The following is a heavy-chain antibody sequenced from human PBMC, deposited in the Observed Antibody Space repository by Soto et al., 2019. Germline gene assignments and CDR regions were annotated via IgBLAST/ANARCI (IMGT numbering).Heavy chain of an antibody. CDR3: ARGRSYCSGGSCYLSGFDY. V-gene: IGHV4-34*01. D-gene: IGHD2-15*01. Sequence: QVQLQQWGAGLLKPSETLSLTCAVYGGSFSGYYLSWIRQPPGKGLEWIGEINHSGRTNYNPSLRSRVTISVDTSNNQFSLTLSSVTAADTAVYYCARGRSYCSGGSCYLSGFDYWGQGPLVTVSS. CDR2: INHSGRT. CDR1: GGSFSGYY. J-gene: IGHJ4*02.